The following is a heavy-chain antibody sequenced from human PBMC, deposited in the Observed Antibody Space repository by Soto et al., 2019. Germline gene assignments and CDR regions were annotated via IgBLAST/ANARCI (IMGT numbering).Heavy chain of an antibody. CDR2: ISWNSGSI. V-gene: IGHV3-9*01. D-gene: IGHD3-10*01. Sequence: EVQLVESGGGLVQPGRSLRLSCAASGFTFDDYVMHWVRQAPGKGLEWVSGISWNSGSIGYADSVKGRFTISRDNAKNSLYLQMNSLRAEDTALYYCAKGRGLQHWGQGTLVTVSS. CDR1: GFTFDDYV. J-gene: IGHJ1*01. CDR3: AKGRGLQH.